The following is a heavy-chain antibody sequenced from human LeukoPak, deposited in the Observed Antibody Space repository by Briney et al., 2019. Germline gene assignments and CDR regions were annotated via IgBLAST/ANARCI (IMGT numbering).Heavy chain of an antibody. CDR2: INPSGGST. J-gene: IGHJ4*02. CDR3: ARDLGIAVSWYYFDY. V-gene: IGHV1-46*01. CDR1: GYTFTSYY. Sequence: ASVKVSCQASGYTFTSYYMHWVRQAPGQGLERMGIINPSGGSTSYAQKFQGRVNMTRHTSTSTVYMELSSLRSEDTAVYYCARDLGIAVSWYYFDYWGQGTLVTVSS. D-gene: IGHD6-19*01.